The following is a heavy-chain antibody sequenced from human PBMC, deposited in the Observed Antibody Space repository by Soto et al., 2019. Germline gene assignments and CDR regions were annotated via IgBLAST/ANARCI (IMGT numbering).Heavy chain of an antibody. CDR3: ARLTGTSPIDYYYGMDV. J-gene: IGHJ6*02. CDR1: GYSFTSYW. D-gene: IGHD1-7*01. Sequence: PGEPLKISCKGSGYSFTSYWIGWLRQMPGKGLEWMGIIYPGDSDTRYSPSFQGQVTISADKSISTAYLQWSSLKASDTAMYYCARLTGTSPIDYYYGMDVWGQGTTVTVSS. V-gene: IGHV5-51*01. CDR2: IYPGDSDT.